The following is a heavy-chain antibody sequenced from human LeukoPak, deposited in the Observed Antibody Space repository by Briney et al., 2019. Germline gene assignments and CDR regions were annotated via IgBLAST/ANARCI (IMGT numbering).Heavy chain of an antibody. D-gene: IGHD3-9*01. CDR1: RFTFSRYW. V-gene: IGHV3-74*01. CDR2: INTDGSST. J-gene: IGHJ4*02. Sequence: GGSLRLSCAASRFTFSRYWMHWVRQAPGKGLVWVSRINTDGSSTNYADSVRGRFTISRDNAKNTLYLQVNSLRAEDTAVYYCAPDLSTGYWGQGTLVTVSS. CDR3: APDLSTGY.